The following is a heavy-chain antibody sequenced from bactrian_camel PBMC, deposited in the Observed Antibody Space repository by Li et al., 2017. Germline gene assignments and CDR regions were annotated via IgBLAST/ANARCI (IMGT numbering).Heavy chain of an antibody. CDR2: IRRDDLT. D-gene: IGHD2*01. CDR1: GYTYNRNC. Sequence: VQLVESGGGSVQAGGSLRLSCAASGYTYNRNCMAWFRQAPGKEREGVAAIRRDDLTAYTDSVKGRFAISKDQSKRSVYLQMNNLRPEDTAMYYCAARTGATWSLSLGASDYNHWGQGTQVTVS. J-gene: IGHJ4*01. V-gene: IGHV3S53*01. CDR3: AARTGATWSLSLGASDYNH.